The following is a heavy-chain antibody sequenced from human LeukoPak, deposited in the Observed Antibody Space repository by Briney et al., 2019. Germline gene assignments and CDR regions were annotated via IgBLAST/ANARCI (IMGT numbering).Heavy chain of an antibody. J-gene: IGHJ4*02. CDR1: GFTFSSCA. V-gene: IGHV3-30*04. CDR2: ISYDGSNK. Sequence: GGSLRLSCAASGFTFSSCAMHWVRQAPGKGLEWVAVISYDGSNKYYADSVKGRFTISRDNSKNTLYLQMNSLRAEDTAVYYCARDRGYSYGYGYWGQGTLVTVSS. CDR3: ARDRGYSYGYGY. D-gene: IGHD5-18*01.